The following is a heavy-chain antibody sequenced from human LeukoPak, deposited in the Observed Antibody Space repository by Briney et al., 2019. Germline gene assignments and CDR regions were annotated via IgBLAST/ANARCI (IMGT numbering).Heavy chain of an antibody. Sequence: PGRSLRLSCAASGFTFSSYAMHWVRQAPGKGLEWVAVISYDGSNKYYADSVKGQFTISRDNSKNTLYLQMNSLRAEDTAVYYCASSYYDSSGYPALDYWGQGTLVTVSS. CDR2: ISYDGSNK. CDR1: GFTFSSYA. J-gene: IGHJ4*02. V-gene: IGHV3-30-3*01. CDR3: ASSYYDSSGYPALDY. D-gene: IGHD3-22*01.